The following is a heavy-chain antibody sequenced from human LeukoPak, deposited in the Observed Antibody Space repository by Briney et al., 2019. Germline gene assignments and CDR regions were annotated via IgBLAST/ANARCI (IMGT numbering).Heavy chain of an antibody. CDR2: IGSDNKP. J-gene: IGHJ4*02. Sequence: GGSLRLSCEAAGFTFTAYAMTWVRQAPGKGLEWVSSIGSDNKPHYSESVKGRFAISRDNSKNTLFLQLNSLRAEDTALYYCARASPFSDTFYDLDYWGQGTLVTVSS. D-gene: IGHD2/OR15-2a*01. CDR3: ARASPFSDTFYDLDY. V-gene: IGHV3-23*05. CDR1: GFTFTAYA.